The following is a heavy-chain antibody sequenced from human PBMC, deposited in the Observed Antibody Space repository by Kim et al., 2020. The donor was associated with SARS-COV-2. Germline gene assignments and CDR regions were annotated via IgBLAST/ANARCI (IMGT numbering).Heavy chain of an antibody. Sequence: YADSVKGRFTISRDNSKNTLYLQMTSLRADDTALYYCAKGPSTVVTPADYWGQGTLVTVSS. J-gene: IGHJ4*02. D-gene: IGHD4-17*01. V-gene: IGHV3-23*01. CDR3: AKGPSTVVTPADY.